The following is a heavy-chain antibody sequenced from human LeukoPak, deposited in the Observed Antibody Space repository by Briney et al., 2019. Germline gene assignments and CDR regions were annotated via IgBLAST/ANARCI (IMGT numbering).Heavy chain of an antibody. J-gene: IGHJ4*02. CDR3: ARVPLV. CDR1: GDSISTGVYY. V-gene: IGHV4-31*03. CDR2: IYYTGST. Sequence: PSETLSLTCTVSGDSISTGVYYWSWIRQNPGKGLEWIGYIYYTGSTYYNPSLKSRVTISVDTSKNQFSLKLTSVTAADTAVYYCARVPLVWGQGSLVTVSS.